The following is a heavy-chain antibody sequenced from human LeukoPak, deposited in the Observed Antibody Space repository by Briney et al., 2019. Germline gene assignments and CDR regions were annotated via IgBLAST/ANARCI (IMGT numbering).Heavy chain of an antibody. CDR2: IIPVFGTT. CDR1: GGTFSSYA. CDR3: ARQDDFWSGLNDY. D-gene: IGHD3-3*01. V-gene: IGHV1-69*13. J-gene: IGHJ4*02. Sequence: ASVKVSCKASGGTFSSYAISWVRQAPGQGLEWTGGIIPVFGTTNYAQKFQGRVTITADESTSTAYMELSSLKASDTAMYYCARQDDFWSGLNDYWGQGTLVTVSS.